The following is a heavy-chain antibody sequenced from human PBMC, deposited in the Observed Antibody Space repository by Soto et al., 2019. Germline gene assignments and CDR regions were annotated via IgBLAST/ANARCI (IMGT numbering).Heavy chain of an antibody. V-gene: IGHV1-2*04. J-gene: IGHJ4*02. CDR2: INPNSGGT. D-gene: IGHD6-25*01. Sequence: ASVKVSCKASGYTFTGYYMHWVRQAPGQGLEWMGWINPNSGGTNYAQKFQGWVTMTRDTSISTAYMELSRLRSDDTAVYYCARLISVGSNAPVGLGYDNCGQETLVTISS. CDR1: GYTFTGYY. CDR3: ARLISVGSNAPVGLGYDN.